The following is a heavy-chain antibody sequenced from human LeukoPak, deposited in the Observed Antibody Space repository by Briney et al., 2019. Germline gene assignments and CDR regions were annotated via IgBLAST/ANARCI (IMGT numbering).Heavy chain of an antibody. CDR2: IIPIFGTA. CDR3: ARSPQGQVHYFDY. J-gene: IGHJ4*02. Sequence: PVKVSCKASGGTFSSYAISWVRQAPGQGLEWMGGIIPIFGTANYAQKFQGRVTITADKSTSTAYMELSSLRSEDTAVYYCARSPQGQVHYFDYWGQGTLVTVSS. CDR1: GGTFSSYA. V-gene: IGHV1-69*06.